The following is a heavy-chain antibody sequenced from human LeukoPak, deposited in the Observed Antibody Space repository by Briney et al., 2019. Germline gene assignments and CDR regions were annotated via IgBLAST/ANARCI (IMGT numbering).Heavy chain of an antibody. CDR2: ISAYNGNT. CDR3: AKVPPPDWPYCLFLTGYYKGTHFDD. D-gene: IGHD3-9*01. J-gene: IGHJ4*02. CDR1: GYTFTSYG. V-gene: IGHV1-18*01. Sequence: ASVKVSCKASGYTFTSYGISWVRQAPGQGLEWMGWISAYNGNTNYAQKLQGRVTMTTDTSTSTAYMEMRSLRSDDTAVYYWAKVPPPDWPYCLFLTGYYKGTHFDDWGQATLLTVPS.